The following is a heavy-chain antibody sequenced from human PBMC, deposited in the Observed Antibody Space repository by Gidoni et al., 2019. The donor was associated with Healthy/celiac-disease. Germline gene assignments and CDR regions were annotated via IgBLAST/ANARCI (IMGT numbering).Heavy chain of an antibody. CDR1: GGSISSDY. CDR3: ARFFLWGPYYYGMDV. V-gene: IGHV4-59*01. Sequence: QVQLQESGTGLVKPSETLSLTCTVSGGSISSDYWSWIRQPPGKGLEWIGYIYYRGSTNYNPPLKSRVTISVDTSKNQFSLKLSSVTAADTAVYYCARFFLWGPYYYGMDVWGQGTTVTVSS. J-gene: IGHJ6*02. D-gene: IGHD2-21*01. CDR2: IYYRGST.